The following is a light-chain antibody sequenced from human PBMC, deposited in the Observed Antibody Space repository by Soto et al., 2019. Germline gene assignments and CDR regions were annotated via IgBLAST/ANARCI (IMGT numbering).Light chain of an antibody. V-gene: IGLV2-8*01. CDR3: SSYGGSNSVV. Sequence: QSALTQPPSASGSPGQSVTITCTGTSSDVGGYNYVSWYQQHPGKAPKLMIYEVSKRPSGVPDRFSGSKSGNTASLTVSGLQADDEADYYCSSYGGSNSVVFGGGTKLTVL. CDR1: SSDVGGYNY. J-gene: IGLJ2*01. CDR2: EVS.